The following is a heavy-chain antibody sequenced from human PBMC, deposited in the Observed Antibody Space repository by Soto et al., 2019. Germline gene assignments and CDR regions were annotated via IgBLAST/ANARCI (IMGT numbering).Heavy chain of an antibody. J-gene: IGHJ5*02. CDR3: ARRAAAGPMGGWFDP. Sequence: EVQLVESGGGLVQPGGSLRLSCAASGFTFSSYEMHWVRQAPGKGLEWVSYISSSGSTIYYADSVKGRFTISRDNAKNSQYLQMNSLRAEDTAVDYCARRAAAGPMGGWFDPWGQGTLVTVSS. CDR2: ISSSGSTI. V-gene: IGHV3-48*03. CDR1: GFTFSSYE. D-gene: IGHD6-13*01.